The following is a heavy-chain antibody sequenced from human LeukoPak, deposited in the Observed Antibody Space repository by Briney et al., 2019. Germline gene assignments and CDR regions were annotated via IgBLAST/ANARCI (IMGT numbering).Heavy chain of an antibody. V-gene: IGHV1-69*05. J-gene: IGHJ4*02. CDR2: IIPIFGTA. CDR3: ARDTWFRRDSYGLFDY. D-gene: IGHD5-18*01. Sequence: ASVKVSCKASGGTFSSYAISWVRQAPGQGLEWMGGIIPIFGTANYAQKFQGRGTITTDESTCTAYMELSSLRSEDTAVYSFARDTWFRRDSYGLFDYWGQGTLVPVSS. CDR1: GGTFSSYA.